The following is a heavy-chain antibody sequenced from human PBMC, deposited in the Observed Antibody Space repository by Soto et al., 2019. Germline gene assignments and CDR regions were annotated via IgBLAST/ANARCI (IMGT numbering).Heavy chain of an antibody. CDR1: GDSISSNTYS. Sequence: SETLSLTCTVSGDSISSNTYSWGWIRQPPGKGLEYIGTIHFSGNTYYNPSLNSRVTISVDTSKNQFSLKLTSVTAADTALYYCARLGGYYQAFDSWGQGTLVTVSS. V-gene: IGHV4-39*01. CDR3: ARLGGYYQAFDS. CDR2: IHFSGNT. D-gene: IGHD3-22*01. J-gene: IGHJ4*02.